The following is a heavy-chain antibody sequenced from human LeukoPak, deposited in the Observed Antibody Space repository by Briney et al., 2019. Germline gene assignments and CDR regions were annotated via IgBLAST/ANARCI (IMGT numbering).Heavy chain of an antibody. CDR1: GFTFSSYG. CDR3: AREDSLYYYGMDV. V-gene: IGHV3-33*01. CDR2: IWYDGSNK. Sequence: GGSLRLSCAASGFTFSSYGMRWVRQAPGKGLEWAAVIWYDGSNKYYADSVKGRFTISRDNSKNTLYLQMNSLRAEDTAVYYCAREDSLYYYGMDVWGQGTTVTVSS. J-gene: IGHJ6*02. D-gene: IGHD5-18*01.